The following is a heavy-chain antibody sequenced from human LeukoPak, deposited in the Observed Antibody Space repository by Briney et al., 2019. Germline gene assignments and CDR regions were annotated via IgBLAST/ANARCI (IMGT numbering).Heavy chain of an antibody. CDR3: ARVNSDYAPLTL. V-gene: IGHV1-18*01. Sequence: AASVKVSCKASGYTFTSYGISWVRQAPGQGLEWMGWISAYNGNTKYAQKVQGRVTMTTDTSTSTAYMELRSLRSDDTAVYYCARVNSDYAPLTLWGQGTLVTVSS. D-gene: IGHD5-12*01. J-gene: IGHJ4*02. CDR2: ISAYNGNT. CDR1: GYTFTSYG.